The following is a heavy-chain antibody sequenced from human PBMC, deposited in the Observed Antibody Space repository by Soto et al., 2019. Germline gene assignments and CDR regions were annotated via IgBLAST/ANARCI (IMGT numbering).Heavy chain of an antibody. J-gene: IGHJ4*02. CDR3: ARDNPVRDPCDY. CDR2: ISSSSSYI. V-gene: IGHV3-21*01. CDR1: GFPFSSYS. Sequence: GGPLGLSCSASGFPFSSYSINWVRRAPGKGLEWVSSISSSSSYIYYADSVKGRFTNSRDNAKNSLYLQMNSPRAEDTAVYCCARDNPVRDPCDYWGPGILVPVSS.